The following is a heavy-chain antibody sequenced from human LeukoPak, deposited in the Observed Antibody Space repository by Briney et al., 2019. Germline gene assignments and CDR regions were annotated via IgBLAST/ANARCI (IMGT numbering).Heavy chain of an antibody. CDR1: GGSISSYY. D-gene: IGHD3-22*01. V-gene: IGHV4-59*08. CDR2: IYYSGST. CDR3: AKTYDSSGYSNFHFDY. J-gene: IGHJ4*02. Sequence: SETLSLTCTVSGGSISSYYWSWIRQPPGKGLEWIGYIYYSGSTNYNPSLKSRVTISVDTSKNQFSLRLSSVTAADTAVYYCAKTYDSSGYSNFHFDYWGQGTLVTVSS.